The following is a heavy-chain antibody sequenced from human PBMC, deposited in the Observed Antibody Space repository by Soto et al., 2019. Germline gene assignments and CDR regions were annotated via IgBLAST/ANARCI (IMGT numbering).Heavy chain of an antibody. CDR1: GGSISSGGYY. CDR2: IYYSGST. J-gene: IGHJ3*02. Sequence: TLSLTCTVSGGSISSGGYYWSWIRQHPGKGLEWIGYIYYSGSTYYNPSLKSRVTISVDTSKNQFSLKLSSVTAADTAVYYCARGPDYGESDAFDIWGQGTMVTVSS. V-gene: IGHV4-31*03. D-gene: IGHD4-17*01. CDR3: ARGPDYGESDAFDI.